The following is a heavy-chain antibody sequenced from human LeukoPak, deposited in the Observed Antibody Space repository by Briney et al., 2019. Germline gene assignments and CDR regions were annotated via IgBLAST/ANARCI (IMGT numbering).Heavy chain of an antibody. CDR1: GFTFSIYG. CDR3: ARDLNCSGGSCYNYFDY. V-gene: IGHV3-33*01. J-gene: IGHJ4*02. CDR2: IWYDGSNK. D-gene: IGHD2-15*01. Sequence: GRSLRLSCAASGFTFSIYGMHWVRQAPGKGLEWVAVIWYDGSNKYYADSVKGRFTISRDNSKNTLYLQMNSLRAEGTAVYYCARDLNCSGGSCYNYFDYWGQGTLVTVSS.